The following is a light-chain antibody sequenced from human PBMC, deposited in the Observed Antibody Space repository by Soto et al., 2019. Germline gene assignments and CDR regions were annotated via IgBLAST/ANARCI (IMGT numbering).Light chain of an antibody. CDR2: GAS. CDR1: QSVSSSY. J-gene: IGKJ1*01. CDR3: PQYHNSPPT. V-gene: IGKV3-20*01. Sequence: MLTQSPGTLSLYKRERATLSCRASQSVSSSYLAWYQRKPGQAPRLLIYGASSRATGIPDRFSGGGSGTDFTLTISRLEPEDFAVYYCPQYHNSPPTFGQGGMVDIK.